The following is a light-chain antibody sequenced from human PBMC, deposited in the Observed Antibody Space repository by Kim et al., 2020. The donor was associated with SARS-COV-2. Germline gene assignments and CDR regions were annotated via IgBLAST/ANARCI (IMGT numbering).Light chain of an antibody. CDR2: YDS. CDR1: NIGSKS. Sequence: PGKPARITCGGNNIGSKSVHWYQQKPGQAPVLVIYYDSDRPSGIPERFSGSNSGNTATLTISRVEAGDEADYYCQVWDTSSDHWVFGGGTKLTVL. V-gene: IGLV3-21*04. J-gene: IGLJ3*02. CDR3: QVWDTSSDHWV.